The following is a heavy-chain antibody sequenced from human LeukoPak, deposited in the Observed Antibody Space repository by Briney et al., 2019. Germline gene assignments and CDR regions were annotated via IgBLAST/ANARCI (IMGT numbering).Heavy chain of an antibody. V-gene: IGHV3-66*01. CDR3: ARGRPAHYFDS. CDR1: GSTPSSNY. D-gene: IGHD6-6*01. J-gene: IGHJ4*02. CDR2: IYSGGSI. Sequence: GGSLRLSCAASGSTPSSNYMSWVRQAPGKGLEWVSIIYSGGSIYYADSVKGRFTISRDISENMVYLQMNSLSVEDTAVYFCARGRPAHYFDSWGPGTLVTVS.